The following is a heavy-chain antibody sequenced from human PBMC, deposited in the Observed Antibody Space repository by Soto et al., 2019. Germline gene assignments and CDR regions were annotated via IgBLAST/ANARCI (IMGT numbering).Heavy chain of an antibody. CDR2: IYYSGST. D-gene: IGHD2-15*01. V-gene: IGHV4-39*07. CDR3: ARGRMGYYYYYGMDV. Sequence: SETLSLTCTVSGGSISSSSYYWGWIRQPPGKGLEWIGSIYYSGSTYYNPSLKSRVTISVDTSKNQFSLKLSSVTAADTAVYYCARGRMGYYYYYGMDVWGQGTTVTVSS. CDR1: GGSISSSSYY. J-gene: IGHJ6*02.